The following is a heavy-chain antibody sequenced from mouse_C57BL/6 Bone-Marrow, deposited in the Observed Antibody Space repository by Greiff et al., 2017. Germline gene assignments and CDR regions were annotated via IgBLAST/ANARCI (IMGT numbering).Heavy chain of an antibody. CDR3: ARSSMVTTSRWYFDV. J-gene: IGHJ1*03. Sequence: EVQLQQSGPELVKPGASVKISCKASGYSFTGYYMNWVKQSPEKSLEWIVEINPSTGGTTYNQKFKAKATLTVDKSSSTAYMQLKSLTSEDSAVYYCARSSMVTTSRWYFDVWGTGTTVTVSS. CDR2: INPSTGGT. V-gene: IGHV1-42*01. CDR1: GYSFTGYY. D-gene: IGHD2-1*01.